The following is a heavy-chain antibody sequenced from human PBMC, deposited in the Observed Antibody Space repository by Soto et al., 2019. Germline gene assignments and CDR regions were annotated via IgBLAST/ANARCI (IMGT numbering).Heavy chain of an antibody. D-gene: IGHD2-21*01. CDR2: ISGGSSYT. CDR3: AKTIVAASGYYFDH. J-gene: IGHJ4*02. V-gene: IGHV3-11*06. Sequence: QVQLVESGGGLVKPGGSLRLACEASGFSFGDSYMSWVRQAPGKGLEWLSYISGGSSYTNYADSVKGRFTISRDNAKRSLYLEMNSLRADDTAVYYCAKTIVAASGYYFDHWGQGNLVPVSS. CDR1: GFSFGDSY.